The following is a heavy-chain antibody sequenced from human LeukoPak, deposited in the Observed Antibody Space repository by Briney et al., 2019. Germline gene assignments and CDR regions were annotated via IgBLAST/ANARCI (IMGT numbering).Heavy chain of an antibody. V-gene: IGHV4-4*02. CDR2: VNLQGST. J-gene: IGHJ4*02. Sequence: KPSGTLSLTRGVSGGSISNTNWWTWFRQPPGKGLEWIGEVNLQGSTNYNPSLKSRVAISVDKSENHISLKLTSVTAADTAVYYCAREGGPYRPLDYSGQGTLVTVAS. CDR3: AREGGPYRPLDY. CDR1: GGSISNTNW.